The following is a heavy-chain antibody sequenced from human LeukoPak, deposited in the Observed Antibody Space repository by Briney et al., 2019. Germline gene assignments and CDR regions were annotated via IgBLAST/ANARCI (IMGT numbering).Heavy chain of an antibody. CDR1: GFTVSSKY. CDR2: IYSGGSR. Sequence: GGSLRLSCAASGFTVSSKYMSWVRQAPGKGLEWVSVIYSGGSRYYADSVKGRFTISRDNSKNTLYVQMNSLGAEDTAVYYCERGDDAFDIWGQGTMVTVSS. CDR3: ERGDDAFDI. J-gene: IGHJ3*02. V-gene: IGHV3-66*01.